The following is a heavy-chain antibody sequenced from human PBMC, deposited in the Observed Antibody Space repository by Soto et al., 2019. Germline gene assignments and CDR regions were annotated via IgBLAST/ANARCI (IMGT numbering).Heavy chain of an antibody. V-gene: IGHV3-11*03. CDR3: VRSGDNFNVLAY. J-gene: IGHJ4*02. Sequence: GGSLRLSCAASGFSISDHYMSWIRQAPGKGLEWVSYSSNSGTFTKYADSVKGRFSISRDNAKNSLYLEINSLRGEDTAIYYCVRSGDNFNVLAYWGQRTPVTVSS. D-gene: IGHD2-21*01. CDR2: SSNSGTFT. CDR1: GFSISDHY.